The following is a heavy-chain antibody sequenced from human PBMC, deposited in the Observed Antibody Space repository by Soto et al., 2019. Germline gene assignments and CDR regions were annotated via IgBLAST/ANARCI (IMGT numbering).Heavy chain of an antibody. CDR1: GFTFSRYN. V-gene: IGHV3-48*01. CDR2: ISSSSAV. D-gene: IGHD2-2*01. CDR3: AKYCSTISCYDGPY. Sequence: QPGGSLRLSCAASGFTFSRYNMNWVRQAPGKGLEWVSYISSSSAVYYADSVKGRFTISRDNAKNSLYLQMYSLRAEDTAVYYCAKYCSTISCYDGPYWGQGTLVTVSS. J-gene: IGHJ4*02.